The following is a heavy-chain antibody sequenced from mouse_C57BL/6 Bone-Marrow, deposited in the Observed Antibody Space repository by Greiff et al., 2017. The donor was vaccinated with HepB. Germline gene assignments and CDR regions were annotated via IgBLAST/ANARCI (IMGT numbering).Heavy chain of an antibody. CDR2: IYPGDGDT. CDR3: ARMDWSYAMDY. Sequence: VQLKQSGAELVKPGASVKISCKASGYAFSSYWMHWVKQRPGKGLEWIGQIYPGDGDTNYNGKFKGKATLTADKSSSTAYMQLSSLTSEDSAVYFCARMDWSYAMDYWGQGTSVTVSS. CDR1: GYAFSSYW. D-gene: IGHD4-1*01. J-gene: IGHJ4*01. V-gene: IGHV1-80*01.